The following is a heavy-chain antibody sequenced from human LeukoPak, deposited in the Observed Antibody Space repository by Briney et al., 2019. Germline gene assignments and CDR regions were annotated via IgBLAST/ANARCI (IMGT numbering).Heavy chain of an antibody. D-gene: IGHD4-23*01. Sequence: GGSLRLSCTASGFTFGDYTMSWFRQAPGKGLEWVGFIRSKAYGGTTEYAASVKGRFTISRDDSKSIAYLQMNSLKTEDTAVYYCTRHAESGNTDAFDIWGLGTMXTVSS. J-gene: IGHJ3*02. V-gene: IGHV3-49*03. CDR3: TRHAESGNTDAFDI. CDR2: IRSKAYGGTT. CDR1: GFTFGDYT.